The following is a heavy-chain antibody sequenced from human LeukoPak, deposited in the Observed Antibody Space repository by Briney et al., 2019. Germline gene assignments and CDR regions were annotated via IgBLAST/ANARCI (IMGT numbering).Heavy chain of an antibody. J-gene: IGHJ4*02. CDR1: GFTFSDYA. D-gene: IGHD2-15*01. CDR2: ICGSADTT. Sequence: PGGSLRLSCAASGFTFSDYAMSWVRQAPGKGLEWVSVICGSADTTYYADSVKGRFTISRDNSKNTLYLQMNSLRAEDSAVYFCAKGRPGSCYSQFDSWGQGTLVTVSS. V-gene: IGHV3-23*01. CDR3: AKGRPGSCYSQFDS.